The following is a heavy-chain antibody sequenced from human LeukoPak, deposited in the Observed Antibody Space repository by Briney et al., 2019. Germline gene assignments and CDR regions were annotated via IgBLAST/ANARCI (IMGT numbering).Heavy chain of an antibody. V-gene: IGHV3-23*01. CDR1: GFTFSSYD. D-gene: IGHD3-3*01. CDR3: GRDHRGGFDY. J-gene: IGHJ4*02. CDR2: ISASGGST. Sequence: PGGSLRLSCAASGFTFSSYDMSWVRQVPGKGLEWVSAISASGGSTYYADSVEGRFTMSRDNSKNTLYLQMNSLRAEDTAVYYCGRDHRGGFDYWGQGTLVTVSS.